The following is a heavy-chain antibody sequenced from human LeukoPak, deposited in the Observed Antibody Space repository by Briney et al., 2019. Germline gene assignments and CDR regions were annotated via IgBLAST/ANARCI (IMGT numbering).Heavy chain of an antibody. CDR1: GFIVSNNY. CDR2: IYSGGGT. Sequence: GGSLRLSCAASGFIVSNNYMSWVRQAPGKGLEWVSVIYSGGGTYSADSVKGRFTISRDNSKNTLYLQMNNLRAEDTAVYYCARGIQLTLAAHAFDIWGPGTMVTVSS. V-gene: IGHV3-53*01. D-gene: IGHD5-18*01. J-gene: IGHJ3*02. CDR3: ARGIQLTLAAHAFDI.